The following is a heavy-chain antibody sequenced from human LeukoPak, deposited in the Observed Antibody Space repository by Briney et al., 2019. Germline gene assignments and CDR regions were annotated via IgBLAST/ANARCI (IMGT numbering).Heavy chain of an antibody. J-gene: IGHJ4*02. V-gene: IGHV4-39*01. CDR2: IFYSGNT. D-gene: IGHD2-2*02. CDR3: ARLYAGTRPPDY. CDR1: GGSISSGGYY. Sequence: SQTLSLTCTVSGGSISSGGYYWSWIRQPPGKGLEWIGSIFYSGNTYYNPSLKSRVTISVDTSKSQFSLKLSSVTAADTAVYYCARLYAGTRPPDYWGQGTLVTVSS.